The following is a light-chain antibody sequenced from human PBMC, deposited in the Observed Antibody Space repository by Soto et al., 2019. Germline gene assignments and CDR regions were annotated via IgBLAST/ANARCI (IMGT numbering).Light chain of an antibody. CDR1: SSDVGGYIY. J-gene: IGLJ1*01. V-gene: IGLV2-14*01. Sequence: QSALTQPASVSGSPGQSITISCTGTSSDVGGYIYVSWYQQHPGKAPKLMIYEVSNRPSGVSNRFSGSKSGNTASLTISGLQAEDVADYYCSSYSRSSFYVFGTGTKVTVL. CDR2: EVS. CDR3: SSYSRSSFYV.